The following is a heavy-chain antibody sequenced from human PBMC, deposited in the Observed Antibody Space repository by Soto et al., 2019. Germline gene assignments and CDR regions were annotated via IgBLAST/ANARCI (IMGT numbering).Heavy chain of an antibody. Sequence: QITLKESGPTLVKPTQTLTLTCTFSGFSLSTSGVGVGWIRQPPGKALEWLALIYWDDDKRYSPSLKSRLTIPKDTSKNQVVLTMTHMAPVDTATYYCAPPSPQLWYRGNKPLYFDYWGQGTLVTVSS. CDR1: GFSLSTSGVG. V-gene: IGHV2-5*02. CDR2: IYWDDDK. D-gene: IGHD5-18*01. CDR3: APPSPQLWYRGNKPLYFDY. J-gene: IGHJ4*02.